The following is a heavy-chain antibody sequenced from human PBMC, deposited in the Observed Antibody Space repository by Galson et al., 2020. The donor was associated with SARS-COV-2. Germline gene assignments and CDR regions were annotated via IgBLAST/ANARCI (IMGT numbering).Heavy chain of an antibody. CDR2: SSYDGTQE. J-gene: IGHJ2*01. CDR3: ARDYAVDTAMPSGGDWYFDL. Sequence: GGSLRLSCAASGFSFTLHPMHWVRQAPGKGLEWVAVSSYDGTQEFYAESVKGRFTISRDNSKSTLHLQMNGLRVDDTAVYYCARDYAVDTAMPSGGDWYFDLWGRGTLVTVSS. V-gene: IGHV3-30*04. D-gene: IGHD5-18*01. CDR1: GFSFTLHP.